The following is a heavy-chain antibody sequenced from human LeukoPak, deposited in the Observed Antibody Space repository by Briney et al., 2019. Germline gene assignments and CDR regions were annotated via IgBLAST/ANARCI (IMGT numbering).Heavy chain of an antibody. V-gene: IGHV4-34*01. Sequence: PSETLSLTCAVYGGSFSGYYWSWIRQPPGKGLEWIGEINHSGSTNYNPSLKSRVTISVDTSKNQFSLKLSSVTAADTAVYYCARCAEVEAFDIWGQGTMVTVSS. J-gene: IGHJ3*02. CDR2: INHSGST. CDR1: GGSFSGYY. CDR3: ARCAEVEAFDI.